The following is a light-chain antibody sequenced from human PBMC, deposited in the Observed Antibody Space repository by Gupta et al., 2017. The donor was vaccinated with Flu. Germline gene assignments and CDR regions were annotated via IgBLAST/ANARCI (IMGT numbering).Light chain of an antibody. CDR2: EGS. J-gene: IGLJ2*01. Sequence: ITISCTGTSSYVGSYNLVSWYQQHPGKAPKLMIYEGSKRPSGVSNRFSGSKSGNTASLTISGLQAEDEADYYCCSYAGSSTFVVFGGGTKLTVL. CDR3: CSYAGSSTFVV. CDR1: SSYVGSYNL. V-gene: IGLV2-23*03.